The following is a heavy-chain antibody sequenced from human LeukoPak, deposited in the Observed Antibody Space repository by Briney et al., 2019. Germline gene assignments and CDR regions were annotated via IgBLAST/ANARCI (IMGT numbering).Heavy chain of an antibody. V-gene: IGHV2-70*04. J-gene: IGHJ3*02. D-gene: IGHD2-2*01. CDR2: IDWVDDK. CDR3: ARYCSSTSCYGGDAFDI. Sequence: SGPTLVNPTQTLTLTCTFSGFSLSTSGMRVSWIRQPPGKALEWLARIDWVDDKFYSTSLKTRLTISKDTSKNQVVLTMTNMDPVDTATYYCARYCSSTSCYGGDAFDIWGQGTMVTVSS. CDR1: GFSLSTSGMR.